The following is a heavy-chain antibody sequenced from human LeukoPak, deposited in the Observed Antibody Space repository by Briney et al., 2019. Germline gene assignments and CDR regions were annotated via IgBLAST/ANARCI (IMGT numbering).Heavy chain of an antibody. CDR2: ISGSGGST. J-gene: IGHJ6*02. D-gene: IGHD3-9*01. Sequence: GGSLRLSCAASGFTFSDYWMSWVRQAPGKGLEWVPAISGSGGSTYYADSVKGRFTISRDNSKNTLYLQMNSLRAEDTAVYYCARAYYDILTGYYAPPYGMDVWGQGTTVTVSS. CDR3: ARAYYDILTGYYAPPYGMDV. V-gene: IGHV3-23*01. CDR1: GFTFSDYW.